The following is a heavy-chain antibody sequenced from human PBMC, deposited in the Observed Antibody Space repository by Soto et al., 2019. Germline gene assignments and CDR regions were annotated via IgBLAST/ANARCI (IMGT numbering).Heavy chain of an antibody. CDR3: AKGDNFDFWGPLNCFDP. CDR2: ISGSGGHI. V-gene: IGHV3-23*01. Sequence: PGGSLRLSCAASGFSFANYAMSWVRQTPGKGLEWVSSISGSGGHIYYTGSVKGRFTISRDNSKNTLYLQMNSLRADDTAVYYCAKGDNFDFWGPLNCFDPWGQGTLVTVSS. J-gene: IGHJ5*02. CDR1: GFSFANYA. D-gene: IGHD3-3*01.